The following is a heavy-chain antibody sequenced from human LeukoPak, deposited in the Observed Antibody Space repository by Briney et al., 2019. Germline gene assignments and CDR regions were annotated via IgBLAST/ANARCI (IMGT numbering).Heavy chain of an antibody. D-gene: IGHD3-22*01. CDR3: AKDTGYDSSGYYDY. CDR2: ISWNSGSI. V-gene: IGHV3-9*01. J-gene: IGHJ4*02. Sequence: PGGSLRPSCAASGFTFDDYAMHWVRQAPGKGLEWVSGISWNSGSIGYADSVKGRFTISRDNAKNSLYLQMNSLRAEDTALYYCAKDTGYDSSGYYDYWGQGTLVTVSS. CDR1: GFTFDDYA.